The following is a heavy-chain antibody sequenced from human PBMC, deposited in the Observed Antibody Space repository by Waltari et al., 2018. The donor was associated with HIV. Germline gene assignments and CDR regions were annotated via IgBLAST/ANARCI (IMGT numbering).Heavy chain of an antibody. D-gene: IGHD3-22*01. CDR1: GFTVRSNY. Sequence: EVQLLESGGGLVQPGGSLRLSCAASGFTVRSNYMSWVRQAPGKGLEWVSIIDSGGSTYYADSVKGRFTISRDNSKNTLYLQMNSLRAEDTAVYYCARLTEPDYYDSSGYYFDYWGQGTLVTVSS. CDR2: IDSGGST. CDR3: ARLTEPDYYDSSGYYFDY. J-gene: IGHJ4*02. V-gene: IGHV3-66*01.